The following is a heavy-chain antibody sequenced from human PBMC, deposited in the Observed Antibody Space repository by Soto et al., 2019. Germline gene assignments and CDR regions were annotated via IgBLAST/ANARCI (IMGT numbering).Heavy chain of an antibody. CDR2: IWYDGSNK. Sequence: GGSLRLSCAASGFTFSSYGMHWVRQAPGKGLEWVAVIWYDGSNKYYADSVKGRFTISRDNSKNTLYLQMNSLRAEDTAVYYCERGDLTVVRAFDIWGQGTMVTVSS. CDR3: ERGDLTVVRAFDI. D-gene: IGHD3-22*01. V-gene: IGHV3-33*01. CDR1: GFTFSSYG. J-gene: IGHJ3*02.